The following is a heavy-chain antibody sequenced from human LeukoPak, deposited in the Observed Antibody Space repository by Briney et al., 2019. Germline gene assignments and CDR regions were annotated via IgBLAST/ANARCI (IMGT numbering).Heavy chain of an antibody. V-gene: IGHV1-2*06. J-gene: IGHJ6*03. CDR3: ARSPPSPAHYDFWSCRSDHYYYYYLDV. Sequence: ASVKVSCKASGYTFTGYYMHWVRQAPGQGLEWMGRINPNSGGTNYAQKFQGRVTMTRDTSISTAYMELSRLRSDDTAVYYCARSPPSPAHYDFWSCRSDHYYYYYLDVWGKGTTVTVSS. D-gene: IGHD3-3*01. CDR2: INPNSGGT. CDR1: GYTFTGYY.